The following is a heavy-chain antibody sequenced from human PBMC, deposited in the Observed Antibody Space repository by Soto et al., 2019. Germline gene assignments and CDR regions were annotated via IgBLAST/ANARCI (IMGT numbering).Heavy chain of an antibody. D-gene: IGHD2-2*01. CDR3: ASLGYCSSTSCYDNWFDP. V-gene: IGHV4-39*07. Sequence: SETLSLTCTVSGGSISSSSYYWGWIRQSQGKGLEWIGKINHSGSTNYHPSLKSRVTISVDTSKNQFSLKLSSVTAADTAVYYFASLGYCSSTSCYDNWFDPWGQGTLVTVSS. CDR1: GGSISSSSYY. J-gene: IGHJ5*02. CDR2: INHSGST.